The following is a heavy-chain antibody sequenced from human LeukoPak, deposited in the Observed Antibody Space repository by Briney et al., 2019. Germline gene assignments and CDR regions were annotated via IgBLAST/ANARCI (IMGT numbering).Heavy chain of an antibody. CDR2: IYTSGST. Sequence: SSQTLSLTCTVSGGSISSGGYYWNWIRQPAGKGLEGIGRIYTSGSTNYKPSLKSRVTMSVDTSKNQFSLKLSSVTDADTAVYYCARDKGYSSSWSSKYNWFDPWGQGTLVTVSS. J-gene: IGHJ5*02. CDR3: ARDKGYSSSWSSKYNWFDP. CDR1: GGSISSGGYY. D-gene: IGHD6-13*01. V-gene: IGHV4-61*02.